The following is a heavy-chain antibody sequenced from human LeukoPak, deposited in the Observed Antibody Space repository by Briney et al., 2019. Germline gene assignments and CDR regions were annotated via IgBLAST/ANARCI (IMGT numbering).Heavy chain of an antibody. Sequence: GGSLRLSCAASGFTFSDAWMSWVRQAPGKGLEWVSVISGSGGSTYYADSVKGRFTISRDNSKNTLYLQMNSLRAEDTDTAVYYCAKDMGNRTPRSFDYWGQGTLVTVSS. D-gene: IGHD1-14*01. CDR2: ISGSGGST. J-gene: IGHJ4*02. CDR3: AKDMGNRTPRSFDY. V-gene: IGHV3-23*01. CDR1: GFTFSDAW.